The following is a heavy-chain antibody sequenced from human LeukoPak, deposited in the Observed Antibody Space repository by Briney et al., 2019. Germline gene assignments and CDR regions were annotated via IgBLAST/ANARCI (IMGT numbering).Heavy chain of an antibody. CDR1: GFTFNNYA. CDR3: AKDRASGSGSYSYRGFDH. D-gene: IGHD6-19*01. J-gene: IGHJ5*02. CDR2: ISSGGDYT. V-gene: IGHV3-23*01. Sequence: GGSLRLSCAASGFTFNNYAMSWVRQAPGRGLEWVSAISSGGDYTNSADSVKGRFTISRDNSRNTLYLQMNSLRAEDTAVYYCAKDRASGSGSYSYRGFDHWGPGTLVTVSS.